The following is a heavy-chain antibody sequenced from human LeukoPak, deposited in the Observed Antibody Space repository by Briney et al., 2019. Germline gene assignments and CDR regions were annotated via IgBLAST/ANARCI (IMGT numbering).Heavy chain of an antibody. CDR1: GFTFSSYG. D-gene: IGHD3-10*01. CDR3: ATPPYGTDTYGSWFES. CDR2: ILSDGSTK. V-gene: IGHV3-30*02. Sequence: PGGSLRLSCAASGFTFSSYGMHWVRQAPGKGLEWVAFILSDGSTKYYEDSVKGRFSISRDNSNKTLYLQMNSLSAEDTGMYYCATPPYGTDTYGSWFESWGQGTLVTVSS. J-gene: IGHJ5*01.